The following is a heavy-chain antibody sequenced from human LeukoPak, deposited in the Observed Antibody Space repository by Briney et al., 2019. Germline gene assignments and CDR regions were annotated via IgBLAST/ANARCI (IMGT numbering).Heavy chain of an antibody. J-gene: IGHJ4*02. V-gene: IGHV1-24*01. CDR2: FDPEDGER. Sequence: GASVKVSCKVSGYTLTGLSMHWVRQTPGKVPEWMGHFDPEDGERIYAQQFQGRVTMTEDTSTDTAYMELSSLRSEDTAVYYCATSTYFHSSAYYYFENWGQGTLLTVSS. CDR3: ATSTYFHSSAYYYFEN. CDR1: GYTLTGLS. D-gene: IGHD3-22*01.